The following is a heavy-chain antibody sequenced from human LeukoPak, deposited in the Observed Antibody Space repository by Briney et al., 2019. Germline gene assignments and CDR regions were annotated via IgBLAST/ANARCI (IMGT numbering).Heavy chain of an antibody. J-gene: IGHJ4*02. CDR1: GFTLSLYD. D-gene: IGHD4-17*01. Sequence: GGSLRLSCAASGFTLSLYDMHWVRQAPGKGLEWVAVISNDGTNKYYADSVRGRFTISRDTSKNTLSLQMNRLRAEDAAVYYCVRDRTTVTRGSFAYWGQGTLVTVSS. V-gene: IGHV3-30*04. CDR2: ISNDGTNK. CDR3: VRDRTTVTRGSFAY.